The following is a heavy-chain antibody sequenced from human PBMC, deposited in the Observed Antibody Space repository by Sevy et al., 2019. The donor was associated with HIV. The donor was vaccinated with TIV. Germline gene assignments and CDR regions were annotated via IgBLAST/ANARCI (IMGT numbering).Heavy chain of an antibody. J-gene: IGHJ6*02. CDR1: GFTFSSYS. Sequence: GGSLRLSCAASGFTFSSYSMNWVRQAPGKGLEWVSSISSSSSYIYYADSVKGRFTISRDNAKNSLYLQMNSLRAEDTAVYYCARDLEYQLLVYYYYGMDVWGQGTTVTVSS. CDR3: ARDLEYQLLVYYYYGMDV. D-gene: IGHD2-2*01. CDR2: ISSSSSYI. V-gene: IGHV3-21*01.